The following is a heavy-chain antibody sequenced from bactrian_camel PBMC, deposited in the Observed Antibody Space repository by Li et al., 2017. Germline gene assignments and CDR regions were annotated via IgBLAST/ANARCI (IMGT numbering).Heavy chain of an antibody. CDR3: AKAENYWSDYSN. CDR2: ISRDGRST. D-gene: IGHD4*01. Sequence: VQLVESGGRLVQPGGSLRLSCVASGFTLSDRAMSCVRQAPGEGLEWVSAISRDGRSTYYADAVKGRFTISRDNAKRTLYLQMNSLKSEDTAQYYCAKAENYWSDYSNWGQGTQVTVS. V-gene: IGHV3-1*01. CDR1: GFTLSDRA. J-gene: IGHJ4*01.